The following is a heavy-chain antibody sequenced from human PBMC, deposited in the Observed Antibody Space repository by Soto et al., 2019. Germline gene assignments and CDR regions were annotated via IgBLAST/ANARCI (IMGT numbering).Heavy chain of an antibody. V-gene: IGHV1-3*01. CDR2: IKAGNGNT. CDR3: ASAQYFSCWYCWSRGYYYYGMDE. J-gene: IGHJ6*02. CDR1: GYTFTSYA. D-gene: IGHD6-19*01. Sequence: ASVKVSCKDSGYTFTSYAMHWVRQAPGQRLEWMGWIKAGNGNTKYSQKFQGRVTITRDTSASTAYMELSSLRSEDTAVYYCASAQYFSCWYCWSRGYYYYGMDEAGQGTTVTGSS.